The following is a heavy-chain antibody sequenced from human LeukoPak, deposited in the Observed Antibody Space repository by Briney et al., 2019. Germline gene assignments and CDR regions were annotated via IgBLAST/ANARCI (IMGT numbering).Heavy chain of an antibody. CDR3: ARARNLYSYGYEDWFDP. D-gene: IGHD5-18*01. V-gene: IGHV4-34*01. J-gene: IGHJ5*02. CDR1: GGSFSGYY. Sequence: PSETLSLTCAVYGGSFSGYYWSWIRQPPGKGLEWIGEINHSGSTNYNPSLKSRVTISVDTSKNQFSLKLSSVTAADTAVYYCARARNLYSYGYEDWFDPWGQGTLVTVSS. CDR2: INHSGST.